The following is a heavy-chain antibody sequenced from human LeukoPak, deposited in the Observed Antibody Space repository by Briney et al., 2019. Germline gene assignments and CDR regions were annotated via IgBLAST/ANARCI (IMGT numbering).Heavy chain of an antibody. CDR3: ASLRERSYYARGFDY. J-gene: IGHJ4*02. D-gene: IGHD1-26*01. CDR2: IDTSGST. V-gene: IGHV4-61*02. CDR1: GGSISSGSYY. Sequence: PSQTLSLTCTVSGGSISSGSYYWSWIRQPAGKGLEWIGRIDTSGSTNYNPSLKSRVTISVDTSKNQFSLRLSSVTAADTAVYYCASLRERSYYARGFDYWGQGTLVTVSS.